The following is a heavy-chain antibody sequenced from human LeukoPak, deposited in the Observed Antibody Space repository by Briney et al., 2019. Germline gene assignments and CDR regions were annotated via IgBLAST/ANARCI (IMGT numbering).Heavy chain of an antibody. D-gene: IGHD3-9*01. CDR2: ISYDGSNK. CDR3: AKGGLRYFDWSLPNGGMDV. J-gene: IGHJ6*02. Sequence: GGSLRLSCAASGFTFSSYGMHWVRQAPGKGLEWAAVISYDGSNKYYADSVKGRFTISRDNSKNTLYLQMNSLRAEGTAVYYCAKGGLRYFDWSLPNGGMDVWGQGTTVTVSS. V-gene: IGHV3-30*18. CDR1: GFTFSSYG.